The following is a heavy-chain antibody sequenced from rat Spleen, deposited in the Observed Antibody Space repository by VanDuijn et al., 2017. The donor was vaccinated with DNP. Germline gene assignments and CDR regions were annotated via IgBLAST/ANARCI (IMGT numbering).Heavy chain of an antibody. V-gene: IGHV5-20*01. J-gene: IGHJ2*01. CDR1: GFTFDDYD. Sequence: EVQLVESGGGLVQPGGSLKLSCEASGFTFDDYDMAWVRQAPTKGLEWVATISPSGSRTYYPDSVKGRFTIFRDNAKSSLYLQMTNLRSEDTATYYCTRDLHFGYNYAFDYWGQGVLVSVSS. CDR3: TRDLHFGYNYAFDY. D-gene: IGHD1-4*01. CDR2: ISPSGSRT.